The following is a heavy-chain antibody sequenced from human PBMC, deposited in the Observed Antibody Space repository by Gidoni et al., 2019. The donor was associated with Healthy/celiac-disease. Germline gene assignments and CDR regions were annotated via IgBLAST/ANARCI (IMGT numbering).Heavy chain of an antibody. V-gene: IGHV1-18*01. Sequence: QVQLVQSGAEVKKPGASVKVSCKASGYPFTSYGISWVRQAPGQGLEWMGWISAYNGNTNYEQKLQGRVTMNTDTSTSTDYMELRSLRSDDTAVYYCARDDVDTAMVSFDYWGQGTLVTVSS. J-gene: IGHJ4*02. D-gene: IGHD5-18*01. CDR2: ISAYNGNT. CDR1: GYPFTSYG. CDR3: ARDDVDTAMVSFDY.